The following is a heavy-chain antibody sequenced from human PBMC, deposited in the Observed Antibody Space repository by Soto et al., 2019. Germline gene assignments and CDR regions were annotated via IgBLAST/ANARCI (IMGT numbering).Heavy chain of an antibody. D-gene: IGHD4-17*01. CDR2: ISSSSSYI. Sequence: GGSLRLSCAASGFTFSSYSMNWVRQAPGKGLEWVSSISSSSSYIYYADSVKGRFTISRDNAKNSLYLQMNSLRAEDTAVYYCARGRAVTTTYYGWYFDLWGRGTLVTVSS. J-gene: IGHJ2*01. CDR1: GFTFSSYS. V-gene: IGHV3-21*01. CDR3: ARGRAVTTTYYGWYFDL.